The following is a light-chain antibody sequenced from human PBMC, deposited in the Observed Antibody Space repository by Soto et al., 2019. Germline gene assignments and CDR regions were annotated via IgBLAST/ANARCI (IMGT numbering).Light chain of an antibody. CDR1: QSISSW. J-gene: IGKJ1*01. Sequence: DIQMTQSPSTLSASVGDRVTITCRASQSISSWLAWYQQKPGKAPKLLIYDASSLVSGVPSRFSGSGSGTEFTLTISSLQPDDFSTYYCQQYNSYWWTFGQGAKV. CDR3: QQYNSYWWT. V-gene: IGKV1-5*01. CDR2: DAS.